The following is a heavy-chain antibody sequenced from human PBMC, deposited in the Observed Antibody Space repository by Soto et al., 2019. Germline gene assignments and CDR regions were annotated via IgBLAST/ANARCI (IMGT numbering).Heavy chain of an antibody. D-gene: IGHD3-10*01. CDR3: ARHLLWFGEPFGWFDP. CDR2: IYYSGST. V-gene: IGHV4-30-4*01. CDR1: GGSISSGDYY. Sequence: QVQLQESGPGLVKPSQTLSLTCTVSGGSISSGDYYWSWIRQPPGKGLEWIGYIYYSGSTYYNPSLKSRVTISVDTSKNQFSLKLSSVTAADTAVYYCARHLLWFGEPFGWFDPWGQGTLVTVSS. J-gene: IGHJ5*02.